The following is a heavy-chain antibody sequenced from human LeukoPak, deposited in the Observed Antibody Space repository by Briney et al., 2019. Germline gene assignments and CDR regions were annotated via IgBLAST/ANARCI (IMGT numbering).Heavy chain of an antibody. Sequence: PSETLSLTCAVSGYSISSGYYWGWIRPPPGKGLEWIGSIYHSGSTYYNPSLKSRVTISVDTSKNQFSLELSSVTAADTAVYYCARRAIVDDWGQGTLVTVSS. J-gene: IGHJ4*02. V-gene: IGHV4-38-2*01. CDR1: GYSISSGYY. CDR3: ARRAIVDD. CDR2: IYHSGST. D-gene: IGHD1-26*01.